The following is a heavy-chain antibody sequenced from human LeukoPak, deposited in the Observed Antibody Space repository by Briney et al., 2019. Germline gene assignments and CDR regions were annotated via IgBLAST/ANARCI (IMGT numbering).Heavy chain of an antibody. J-gene: IGHJ6*02. CDR3: AGGAYYYGSGNYYGMDV. CDR2: MNPNSGNT. Sequence: GASVKVSCKASGYTFTSYDINWVRQATGQGLEWMGWMNPNSGNTGYAQKFQGRVTMTRNTSISTAYMELSSLRSEDTAVYYCAGGAYYYGSGNYYGMDVWGQGTTVTVSS. CDR1: GYTFTSYD. V-gene: IGHV1-8*01. D-gene: IGHD3-10*01.